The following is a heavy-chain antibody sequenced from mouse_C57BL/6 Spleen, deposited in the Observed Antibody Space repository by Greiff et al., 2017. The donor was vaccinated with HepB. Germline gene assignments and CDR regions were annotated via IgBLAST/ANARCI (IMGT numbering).Heavy chain of an antibody. CDR3: AREGYYGSSYGYFDV. J-gene: IGHJ1*03. CDR2: IWSDGST. D-gene: IGHD1-1*01. CDR1: GFSLTSYG. V-gene: IGHV2-6*03. Sequence: VQLKESGPGLVAPSQSLSITCTVSGFSLTSYGVHWVRQPPGKGLEWLVVIWSDGSTTYNSALKSRLSISKDNSKSQVFLKMNSLQTDDTAMYYCAREGYYGSSYGYFDVWGTGTTVTVSS.